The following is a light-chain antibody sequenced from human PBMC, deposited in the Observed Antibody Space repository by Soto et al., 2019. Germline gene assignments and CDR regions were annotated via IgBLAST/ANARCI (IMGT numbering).Light chain of an antibody. CDR3: QSYDSSLSGWV. V-gene: IGLV1-40*01. CDR2: GNS. CDR1: SSNIGAGYD. Sequence: QSVLTQPPSVSGAPGQRVTISCTGSSSNIGAGYDVHWYQQLPGTAPKLLISGNSNRPSGVPDRVSGSKSGSSASLAITGLQGEADADYYCQSYDSSLSGWVFGGGTKVTVL. J-gene: IGLJ3*02.